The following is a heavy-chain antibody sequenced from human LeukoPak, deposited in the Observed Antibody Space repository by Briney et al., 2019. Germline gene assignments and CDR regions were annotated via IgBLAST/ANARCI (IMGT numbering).Heavy chain of an antibody. CDR3: ARTPDIAVISD. Sequence: SETLSLTCGVSGSSISSSSYYWGWIRQPPGKGLEWIGSIYSSGRTYYNPSLQSRVTIAVDTSKHQFSLKLTSVTATDTAVYYCARTPDIAVISDWGQGTLVTVSS. CDR1: GSSISSSSYY. D-gene: IGHD5-12*01. J-gene: IGHJ4*02. CDR2: IYSSGRT. V-gene: IGHV4-39*01.